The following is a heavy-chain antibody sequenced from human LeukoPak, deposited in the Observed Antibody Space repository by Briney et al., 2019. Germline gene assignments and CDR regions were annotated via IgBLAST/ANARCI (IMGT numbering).Heavy chain of an antibody. V-gene: IGHV3-15*01. CDR1: GXTFNSAW. D-gene: IGHD4/OR15-4a*01. CDR2: IKSETDGGTT. J-gene: IGHJ4*02. Sequence: GGSLRLSCAASGXTFNSAWVSWVRQAPGKGLEWVGRIKSETDGGTTDYAAPVKGRFTISRDDSINTLYLQMNSLKNEDTAVYYCTTDLTMPDDYWGQGTLVTVSS. CDR3: TTDLTMPDDY.